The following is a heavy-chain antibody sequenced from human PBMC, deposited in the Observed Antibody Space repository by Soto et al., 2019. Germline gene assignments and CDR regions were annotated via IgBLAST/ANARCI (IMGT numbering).Heavy chain of an antibody. J-gene: IGHJ4*02. CDR1: GFTVSSNY. CDR3: AREYDILTGYYFDY. CDR2: IYSGGST. D-gene: IGHD3-9*01. V-gene: IGHV3-66*01. Sequence: GGSLRLSCAASGFTVSSNYMSWVRRAPGKGLEWVSVIYSGGSTYYADSVKGRFTISRDNSKNTLYLQMNSLRAEDTAVYYCAREYDILTGYYFDYWGQGTLVTVSS.